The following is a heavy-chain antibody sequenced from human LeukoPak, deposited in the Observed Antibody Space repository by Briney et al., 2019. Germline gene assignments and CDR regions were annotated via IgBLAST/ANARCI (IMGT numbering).Heavy chain of an antibody. CDR3: ARDVRRSGWDVFDY. D-gene: IGHD6-19*01. CDR2: ISAYNGNT. J-gene: IGHJ4*02. Sequence: ASVKVSCKASGYTFTSYGISWVRQAPGQGLEWMGWISAYNGNTNYAQKLQGRVTMTTDTSTSTAYMELRSLRSDDTAVYYCARDVRRSGWDVFDYWGQGTLVTVSS. V-gene: IGHV1-18*01. CDR1: GYTFTSYG.